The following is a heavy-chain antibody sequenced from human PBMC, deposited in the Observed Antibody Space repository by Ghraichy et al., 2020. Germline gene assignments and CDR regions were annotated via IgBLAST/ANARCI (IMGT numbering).Heavy chain of an antibody. CDR3: AKGAGIYYDSSGYYWAFDY. D-gene: IGHD3-22*01. J-gene: IGHJ4*02. CDR2: ISGSGGST. Sequence: GESLNISCAASGFTFSSYAMSWVRQAPGKGLEWVSAISGSGGSTYYADSVKGRFTISRDNSKNTLYLQMNSLRAEDTAVYYCAKGAGIYYDSSGYYWAFDYWGQGTLVTVSS. V-gene: IGHV3-23*01. CDR1: GFTFSSYA.